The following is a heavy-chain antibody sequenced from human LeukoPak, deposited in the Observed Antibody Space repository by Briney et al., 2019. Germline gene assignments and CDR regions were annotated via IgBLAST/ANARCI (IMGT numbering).Heavy chain of an antibody. J-gene: IGHJ4*02. CDR3: ATEGPDYYGSGSYPY. D-gene: IGHD3-10*01. Sequence: ASVKVSCKVSGYTLTELSMHWVRQAPGKGLEWMGGFDPEDGETIYAQKFQGRATMTEDTSTDTAYMELSSLRPEDTAVYYCATEGPDYYGSGSYPYWGQGTLVTVSS. V-gene: IGHV1-24*01. CDR1: GYTLTELS. CDR2: FDPEDGET.